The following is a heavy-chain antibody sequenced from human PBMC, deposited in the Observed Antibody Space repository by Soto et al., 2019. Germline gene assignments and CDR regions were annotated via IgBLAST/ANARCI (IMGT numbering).Heavy chain of an antibody. D-gene: IGHD3-22*01. CDR2: ISYDGSNK. CDR3: ARGLVVVITHALDY. J-gene: IGHJ4*02. V-gene: IGHV3-30-3*01. CDR1: GFTFSSYA. Sequence: QVQLVESGGGVVQPGRSLRLSCAASGFTFSSYAMHWVRQAPGKGLEWVAVISYDGSNKYYADSVKGRFTISRDNSKNTLYLQMNSLRAEDTAVYYCARGLVVVITHALDYWGQGTLVTVSS.